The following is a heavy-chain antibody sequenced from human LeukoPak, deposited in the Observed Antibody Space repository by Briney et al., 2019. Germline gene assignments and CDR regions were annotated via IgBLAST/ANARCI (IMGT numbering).Heavy chain of an antibody. CDR2: ISAYNGNT. CDR3: ARDFVSVVVAATTFDY. CDR1: CYTFTSYG. D-gene: IGHD2-15*01. J-gene: IGHJ4*02. Sequence: ASVKVSCKASCYTFTSYGISWVRQAPGQGLEWMGWISAYNGNTNYAQKLQGRVTMTTDTSTSTAYMELRSLRSDDTAVYYCARDFVSVVVAATTFDYWGQGTLVTVSS. V-gene: IGHV1-18*01.